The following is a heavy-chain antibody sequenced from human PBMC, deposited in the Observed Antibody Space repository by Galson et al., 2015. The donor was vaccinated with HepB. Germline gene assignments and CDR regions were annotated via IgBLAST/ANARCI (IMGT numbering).Heavy chain of an antibody. J-gene: IGHJ3*02. V-gene: IGHV5-51*01. CDR2: TFPRDSDT. CDR3: ARLLYDSRGYHAFDI. CDR1: GYIFISYW. D-gene: IGHD3-22*01. Sequence: QSGAVVKKPGESLKISCKGSGYIFISYWIAWVRQMPGKGLEWMGITFPRDSDTKYSPTFQGQVTVSADESISTAYLQWSSLKASDTAMYYCARLLYDSRGYHAFDIWGQGTLVTVSS.